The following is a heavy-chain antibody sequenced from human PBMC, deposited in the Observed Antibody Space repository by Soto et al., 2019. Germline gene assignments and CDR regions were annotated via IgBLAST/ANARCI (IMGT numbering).Heavy chain of an antibody. V-gene: IGHV4-31*03. CDR2: ISNSGSS. J-gene: IGHJ6*03. CDR1: AVSISNDGYF. D-gene: IGHD2-2*01. CDR3: AGRDCSGTNCYYLDYYYMDV. Sequence: SETLSLTCTVSAVSISNDGYFWTWIRQRPGKGPEWIGYISNSGSSFSNPALRSRLAFSIDTSKNQFSLKLTSMTAADTAMYYCAGRDCSGTNCYYLDYYYMDVWGKGTTVTVSS.